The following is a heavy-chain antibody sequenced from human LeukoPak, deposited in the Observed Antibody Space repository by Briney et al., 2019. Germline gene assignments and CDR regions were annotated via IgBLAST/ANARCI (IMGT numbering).Heavy chain of an antibody. CDR3: AGRPTAVATIKY. CDR1: GFIVSSNY. D-gene: IGHD5-12*01. Sequence: GGSLRLSCAASGFIVSSNYMSWVRQAPGKGLEWVSVIYSGGSTYYADSVKGRFTISRDNSKNTLYLQMNSLRAEDTAVYYCAGRPTAVATIKYWGQGTLVTVSS. CDR2: IYSGGST. V-gene: IGHV3-66*02. J-gene: IGHJ4*02.